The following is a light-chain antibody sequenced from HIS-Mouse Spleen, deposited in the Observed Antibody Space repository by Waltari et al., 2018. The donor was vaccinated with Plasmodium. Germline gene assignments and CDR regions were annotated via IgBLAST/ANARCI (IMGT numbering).Light chain of an antibody. CDR2: EDS. J-gene: IGLJ3*02. V-gene: IGLV3-10*01. CDR3: YSTDSSGNHRV. Sequence: SYELTQPPPVSVSPGQTARITCPGDALPKKYAYGYQQKSGQAPVLVIYEDSKRPSGIPERCSGSSSGTMATLTISGAQVEDEADYCCYSTDSSGNHRVFGGGTKLTVL. CDR1: ALPKKY.